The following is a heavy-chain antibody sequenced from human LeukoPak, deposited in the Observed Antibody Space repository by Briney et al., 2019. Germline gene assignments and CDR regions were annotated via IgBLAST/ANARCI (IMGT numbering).Heavy chain of an antibody. Sequence: PGGSLRLSCAASGFTFSGSAMHWVRQASGRGLEWVVRIRSKANNYATTYGASVKGRFTISRDDSKNTAYLQMNSLKTEDTAVYYCSRLGHDTLTGPIDDWGQGTLVTVSS. J-gene: IGHJ4*02. V-gene: IGHV3-73*01. CDR1: GFTFSGSA. CDR3: SRLGHDTLTGPIDD. CDR2: IRSKANNYAT. D-gene: IGHD3-9*01.